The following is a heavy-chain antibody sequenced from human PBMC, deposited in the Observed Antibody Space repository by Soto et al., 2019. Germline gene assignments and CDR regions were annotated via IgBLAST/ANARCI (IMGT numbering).Heavy chain of an antibody. CDR2: IYSGGST. V-gene: IGHV3-53*01. J-gene: IGHJ6*02. D-gene: IGHD3-3*01. Sequence: HPGGSLRLSCAASGFTVSSNYMSWVRQAPGKGLEWVSVIYSGGSTYYADSVKGRFTISRDNSKNTLYLQMNSLRAEDTAVYYCASGYYFGYYYGMDVWGQGTTVTVSS. CDR1: GFTVSSNY. CDR3: ASGYYFGYYYGMDV.